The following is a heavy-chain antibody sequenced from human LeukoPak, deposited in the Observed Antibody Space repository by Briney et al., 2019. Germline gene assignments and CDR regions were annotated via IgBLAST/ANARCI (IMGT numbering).Heavy chain of an antibody. CDR3: ARVLGLAVAVYFDY. CDR1: GFTFSSYW. CDR2: IKQDGSEK. V-gene: IGHV3-7*03. J-gene: IGHJ4*02. Sequence: PGGSLRLSCAASGFTFSSYWMSWVRQAPGKGLEWVANIKQDGSEKYYVDSVKGRFTISRDNAKKSLYLQMNSLRAEDTAVYCCARVLGLAVAVYFDYWGQGTLVTVSS. D-gene: IGHD6-19*01.